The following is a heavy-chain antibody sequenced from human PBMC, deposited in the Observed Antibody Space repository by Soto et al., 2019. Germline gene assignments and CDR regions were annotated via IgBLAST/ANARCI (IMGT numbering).Heavy chain of an antibody. D-gene: IGHD3-9*01. V-gene: IGHV1-18*04. CDR3: ARVPRYYDILTGYYPQYYFDY. CDR2: ISAYNGNT. J-gene: IGHJ4*02. CDR1: GYTFTSYG. Sequence: GASVKVSCKASGYTFTSYGISWVRQAPGQGLEWMGWISAYNGNTNYAQKLQGRVTMTTDTSTSTAYMELRSLRSDDTAVYYCARVPRYYDILTGYYPQYYFDYWGQGTLVTVPS.